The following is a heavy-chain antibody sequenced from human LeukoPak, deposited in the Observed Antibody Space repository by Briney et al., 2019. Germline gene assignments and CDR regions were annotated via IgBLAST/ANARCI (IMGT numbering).Heavy chain of an antibody. J-gene: IGHJ4*02. CDR1: GYSFTTYW. Sequence: GESLKISCKASGYSFTTYWIGWVRQMPGKGLEWMGIIYPGDSDTRYSPSFQGQVTISADKSISTAYLQWSSLKASDTAMYYCARHRGRCSRGARYSDYWGQGTLVTVSS. D-gene: IGHD2-15*01. CDR2: IYPGDSDT. CDR3: ARHRGRCSRGARYSDY. V-gene: IGHV5-51*01.